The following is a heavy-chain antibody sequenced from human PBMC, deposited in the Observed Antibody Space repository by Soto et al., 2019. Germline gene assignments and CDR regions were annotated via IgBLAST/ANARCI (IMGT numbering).Heavy chain of an antibody. CDR1: GGSISSSSYY. V-gene: IGHV4-39*01. Sequence: ETLSLTCTVSGGSISSSSYYWGWIRQPPGKGLEWIGSIYYSGSTYYNPSLKSRVTISVDTSKNQFSLKLSSVTAADTAVYYCARPGTTGSDYWGQGTLVTVSS. J-gene: IGHJ4*02. CDR3: ARPGTTGSDY. D-gene: IGHD1-1*01. CDR2: IYYSGST.